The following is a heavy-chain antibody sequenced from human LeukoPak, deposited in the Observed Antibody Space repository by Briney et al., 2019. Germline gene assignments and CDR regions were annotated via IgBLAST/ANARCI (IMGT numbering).Heavy chain of an antibody. CDR3: ARAAYSSSSPRSQPLYYYYMDV. D-gene: IGHD6-6*01. CDR1: GFTFSSYD. V-gene: IGHV3-13*01. J-gene: IGHJ6*03. Sequence: PGGSLRLSCAASGFTFSSYDIHWVRQATGKGLEWVSGIGTAGEIYYPGSVKGRFTISRENAKNSLYLQMNSLRAGDTAVYYCARAAYSSSSPRSQPLYYYYMDVWGKGTTVTVSS. CDR2: IGTAGEI.